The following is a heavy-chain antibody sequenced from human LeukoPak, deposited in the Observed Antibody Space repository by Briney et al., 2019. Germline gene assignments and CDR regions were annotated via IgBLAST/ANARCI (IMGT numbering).Heavy chain of an antibody. CDR1: GFTFSSYG. D-gene: IGHD2-15*01. J-gene: IGHJ4*02. V-gene: IGHV3-30*02. Sequence: GGSLRLSCAASGFTFSSYGMHWVRQAPGKGLEWVAFIRYDGSNKYYADSVKGRFTISRDNSKTTLYLQMNSLRAEDTAVSYCAKAPVTTCRGAFCYPFDYWGRGTLVTVFS. CDR3: AKAPVTTCRGAFCYPFDY. CDR2: IRYDGSNK.